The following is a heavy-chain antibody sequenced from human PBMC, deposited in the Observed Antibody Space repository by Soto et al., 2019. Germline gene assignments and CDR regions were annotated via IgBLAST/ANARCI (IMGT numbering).Heavy chain of an antibody. CDR1: GFTFSDHA. D-gene: IGHD2-15*01. J-gene: IGHJ4*02. CDR3: AIDLWWYTH. V-gene: IGHV3-23*01. CDR2: ISGGGSGA. Sequence: EVQLLESGGGLVQPGGSLRLSCTASGFTFSDHAMTWVRQAPGKGLEWLSGISGGGSGAYYADSVKGRFTVSRANSNNTLLLQMDSLRVEDTPVYYCAIDLWWYTHWGQGTLVTVSS.